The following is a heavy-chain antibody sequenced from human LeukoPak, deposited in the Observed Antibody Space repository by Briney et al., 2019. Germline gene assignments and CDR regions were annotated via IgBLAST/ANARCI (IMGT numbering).Heavy chain of an antibody. CDR3: AKDSTSRPTVTRGFDP. J-gene: IGHJ5*02. CDR1: GFTFDDYA. V-gene: IGHV3-9*01. D-gene: IGHD4-17*01. Sequence: PGGSLRLSCAASGFTFDDYAMHWVREAPGKGLEWVAGISWDNDRIDYADSVKGRFTISRDNAKNSLYLQMNSLSAEDTALYYCAKDSTSRPTVTRGFDPWGQGTRVTVSS. CDR2: ISWDNDRI.